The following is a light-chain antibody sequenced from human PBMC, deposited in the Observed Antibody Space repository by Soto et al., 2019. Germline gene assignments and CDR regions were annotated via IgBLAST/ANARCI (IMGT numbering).Light chain of an antibody. CDR2: TAS. CDR3: QQANSIPHT. V-gene: IGKV1-12*01. J-gene: IGKJ2*01. Sequence: DIQMTQSPSSVSASVGDRVTITCRASQGISSWLAWYQQNPGQAPKLLIFTASTLQSGVPSRFSGSGSGTDFTLTISSLQPEDSATYYCQQANSIPHTFGQGTKLEIK. CDR1: QGISSW.